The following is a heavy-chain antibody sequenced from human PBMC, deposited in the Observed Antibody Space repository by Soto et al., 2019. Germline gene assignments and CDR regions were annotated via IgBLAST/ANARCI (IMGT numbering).Heavy chain of an antibody. V-gene: IGHV4-59*12. CDR1: GGSISSYY. J-gene: IGHJ5*02. Sequence: SETLSLTCTVSGGSISSYYWSWIRQPPGKALEWIGDIDHSGSTNYNPSLKSRVTISADTSKNQFSLKLSSVTAADTAVYYCASHSSSQKDWFDPWGQGTLVTVSS. CDR2: IDHSGST. D-gene: IGHD6-13*01. CDR3: ASHSSSQKDWFDP.